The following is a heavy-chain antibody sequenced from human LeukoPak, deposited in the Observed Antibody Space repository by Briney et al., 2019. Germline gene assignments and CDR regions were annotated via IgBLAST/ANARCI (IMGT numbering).Heavy chain of an antibody. V-gene: IGHV4-59*01. D-gene: IGHD6-19*01. CDR3: ASSSGWQRGIDY. CDR2: IYYSGGT. Sequence: SETLSLTCTVSGGSISSYYWSWIRQPPGKGLEWIGYIYYSGGTNYNPSLKSRVTISVDTSKNQFSLKLSSVTAADTAVYYCASSSGWQRGIDYWGQGTLVTVSS. J-gene: IGHJ4*02. CDR1: GGSISSYY.